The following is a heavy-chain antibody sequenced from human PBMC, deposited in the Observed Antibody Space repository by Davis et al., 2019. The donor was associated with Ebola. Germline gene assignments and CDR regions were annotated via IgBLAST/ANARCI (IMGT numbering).Heavy chain of an antibody. CDR1: GFTFSNHA. Sequence: GESLKISCVASGFTFSNHAMHWVRQAPGKGLEWVSVIYSGGSTYYADSVKGRFTISRDNSRNTLYLQMNNLRAEDTAVYYCATEGGVGALDYWGQGTLVTVSS. CDR3: ATEGGVGALDY. V-gene: IGHV3-53*01. J-gene: IGHJ4*02. CDR2: IYSGGST. D-gene: IGHD1-26*01.